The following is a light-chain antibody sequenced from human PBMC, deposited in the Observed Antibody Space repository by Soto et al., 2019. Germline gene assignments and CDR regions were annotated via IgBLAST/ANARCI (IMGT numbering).Light chain of an antibody. V-gene: IGKV1-33*01. CDR1: QNINNY. J-gene: IGKJ1*01. Sequence: DIQLTQAPASLSASVGDSVTMTCQASQNINNYLNWYQQKAGRAPQLLIYDASNLAAGVPSRFRGSGSGTDFTFTISRLQPEDIATYYCQQYENLPTFGQGTKVDIK. CDR2: DAS. CDR3: QQYENLPT.